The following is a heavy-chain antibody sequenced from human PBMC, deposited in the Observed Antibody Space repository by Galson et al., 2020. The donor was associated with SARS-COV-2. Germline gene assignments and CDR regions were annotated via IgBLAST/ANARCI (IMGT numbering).Heavy chain of an antibody. CDR1: GFTVSSNY. CDR3: ARDRRTYYDILTGYPLGSWYYYGMDV. Sequence: GGSLRLSCAASGFTVSSNYMSWVRQAPGTGMAWVSVIYSGGSTYYADSVKGRSTIPRDNSKNTLYLQMNSLRAEDTAVYYCARDRRTYYDILTGYPLGSWYYYGMDVWGQGTTVTVSS. J-gene: IGHJ6*02. V-gene: IGHV3-53*01. D-gene: IGHD3-9*01. CDR2: IYSGGST.